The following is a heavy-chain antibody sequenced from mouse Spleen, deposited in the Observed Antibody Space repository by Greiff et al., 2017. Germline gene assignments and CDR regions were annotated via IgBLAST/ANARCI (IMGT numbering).Heavy chain of an antibody. Sequence: VQLQQPGAELVKPGASVKLSCKASGYTFTSYWMHWVKQRPGQGLEWIGMIHPNSGSTNYNQKFKDKATLTADKSSSTAYMQLSSLTYEDSAVYYCASHYGYESYFDYWGQGTTLTVSS. CDR3: ASHYGYESYFDY. CDR1: GYTFTSYW. V-gene: IGHV1-64*01. CDR2: IHPNSGST. J-gene: IGHJ2*01. D-gene: IGHD2-2*01.